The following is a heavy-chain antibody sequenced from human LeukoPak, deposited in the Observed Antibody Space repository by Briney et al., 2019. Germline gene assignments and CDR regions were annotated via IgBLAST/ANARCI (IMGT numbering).Heavy chain of an antibody. D-gene: IGHD6-19*01. V-gene: IGHV4-59*08. CDR2: IYYSGST. CDR1: GGSISSYY. CDR3: ATSGYSSGWYGVVDY. Sequence: SETLSLTCTVSGGSISSYYWSWIRQPPGKGLEWIGYIYYSGSTNYNPSLKSRVTISVDTSKNQFSLELSSVTAADTAVYFCATSGYSSGWYGVVDYWGQGTLVTVSS. J-gene: IGHJ4*02.